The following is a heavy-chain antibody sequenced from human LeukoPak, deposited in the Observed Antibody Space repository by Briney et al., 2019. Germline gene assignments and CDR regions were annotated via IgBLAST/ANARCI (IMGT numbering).Heavy chain of an antibody. CDR3: AGLWFRELYY. J-gene: IGHJ4*02. Sequence: GGSLRLSCAASGFTFSSNWMHWVRQAPGKGLVWVSGINSDGSSTKYAELVKGRFTISRDNSKNTLYLQMNSLRAEDTAVYYCAGLWFRELYYWGQGTLVTASS. D-gene: IGHD3-10*01. V-gene: IGHV3-74*03. CDR2: INSDGSST. CDR1: GFTFSSNW.